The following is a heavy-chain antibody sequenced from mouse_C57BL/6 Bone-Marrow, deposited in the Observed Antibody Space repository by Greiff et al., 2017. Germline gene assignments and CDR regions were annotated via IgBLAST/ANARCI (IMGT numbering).Heavy chain of an antibody. J-gene: IGHJ3*01. V-gene: IGHV1-81*01. D-gene: IGHD2-2*01. Sequence: QVQLQQSGAELARPGASVKLSCKASGYTFTSYGISWVKQRTGQGLEWSGEIYPRSGNTYYNEKFKGKGTLTADKSSSTAYMELRSLTSEASAVYFCARATIMVTTGRFAYWGQGTLVTVSA. CDR2: IYPRSGNT. CDR1: GYTFTSYG. CDR3: ARATIMVTTGRFAY.